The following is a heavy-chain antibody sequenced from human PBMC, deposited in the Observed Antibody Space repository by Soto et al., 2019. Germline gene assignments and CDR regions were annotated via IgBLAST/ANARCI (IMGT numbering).Heavy chain of an antibody. J-gene: IGHJ4*02. CDR1: GFTFSIYG. CDR3: ARDKGYCSSTSCSNLFDY. CDR2: IWYDGSNK. D-gene: IGHD2-2*01. Sequence: PGGSLRLSCAASGFTFSIYGMHWVRHAPGKGLEWVAVIWYDGSNKYYADSVKGRFTISRDNSKNTLYLQMNSLRAEDTAVYYCARDKGYCSSTSCSNLFDYWGQGTLVTVSS. V-gene: IGHV3-33*01.